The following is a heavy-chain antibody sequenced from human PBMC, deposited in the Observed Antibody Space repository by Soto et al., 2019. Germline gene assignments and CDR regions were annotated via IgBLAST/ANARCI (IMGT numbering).Heavy chain of an antibody. V-gene: IGHV1-18*01. CDR1: GYIFHNYG. D-gene: IGHD5-12*01. Sequence: ASVKVSCKTSGYIFHNYGISWVRQAPGQGLEWMGWISDYNGNTNYAQKFQGRVTITADKSTSTAYMELNSLRSEDTAVYYCVRDSPIGSTYSGYDGIDYWGQGTLVTVSS. J-gene: IGHJ4*02. CDR2: ISDYNGNT. CDR3: VRDSPIGSTYSGYDGIDY.